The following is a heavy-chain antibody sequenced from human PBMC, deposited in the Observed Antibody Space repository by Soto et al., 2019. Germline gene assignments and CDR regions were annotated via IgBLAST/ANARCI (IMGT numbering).Heavy chain of an antibody. V-gene: IGHV1-2*04. CDR3: ARGPSYSDSYFDH. D-gene: IGHD4-17*01. J-gene: IGHJ4*02. CDR2: INPNSGGT. Sequence: ASVKVSCKASGYTFTGYYMHWVRQAPGQGLEWMGWINPNSGGTNYAQKFQGWVTMTRDTSISTAYMELSRLRSDDTAVYYCARGPSYSDSYFDHWGQGTLVTVSS. CDR1: GYTFTGYY.